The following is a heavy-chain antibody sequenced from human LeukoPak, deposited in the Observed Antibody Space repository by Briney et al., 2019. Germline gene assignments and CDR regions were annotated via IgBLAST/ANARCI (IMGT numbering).Heavy chain of an antibody. V-gene: IGHV4-39*07. Sequence: SETLSLTCTVSGGSISSTSYYWGWIRQPPGKGLEWIGSIYYSGSTYYNPSLKSRVTISADRSKNQFSLKLSSVSAADTAVYYCARDGDSSGWTRSDYWGQGTLVTVSS. CDR2: IYYSGST. CDR1: GGSISSTSYY. D-gene: IGHD6-19*01. J-gene: IGHJ4*02. CDR3: ARDGDSSGWTRSDY.